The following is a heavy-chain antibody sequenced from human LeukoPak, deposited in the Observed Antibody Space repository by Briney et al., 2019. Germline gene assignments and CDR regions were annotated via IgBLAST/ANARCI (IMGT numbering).Heavy chain of an antibody. J-gene: IGHJ4*02. Sequence: GGSLRLSCAATGFTFNNYAMTWVRQAPAKGLHWVSHIKGGGDGTYYADSAKGRFTISRDNSKNTVYLQMNSLRAEDTALYYCVKAYTTSGTYSEPWGQGTLVTVSS. D-gene: IGHD1-26*01. CDR1: GFTFNNYA. CDR3: VKAYTTSGTYSEP. V-gene: IGHV3-23*01. CDR2: IKGGGDGT.